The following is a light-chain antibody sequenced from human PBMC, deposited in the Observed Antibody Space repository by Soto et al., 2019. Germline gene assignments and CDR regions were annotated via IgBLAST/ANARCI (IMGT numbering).Light chain of an antibody. Sequence: ENVLTQSPDTLSLSPGERATLSCRDSQSVSTPYLAWYQQRPGQAPRLLIYSTSTRASGIPDRFRGSGSGTDFTLTISRLEPEDFAVYYCQQYGSSLWTFGQGTKVEIK. J-gene: IGKJ1*01. CDR1: QSVSTPY. V-gene: IGKV3-20*01. CDR3: QQYGSSLWT. CDR2: STS.